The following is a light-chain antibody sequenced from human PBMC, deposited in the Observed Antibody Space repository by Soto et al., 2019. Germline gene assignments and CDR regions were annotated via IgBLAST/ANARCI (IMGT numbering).Light chain of an antibody. V-gene: IGKV1-9*01. CDR2: AAS. CDR1: QGISSY. J-gene: IGKJ4*01. Sequence: IPLTQSPSSLSASVGDRVTITCRASQGISSYLAWYQQKPGKAPKLLIYAASTLQSGVPSRFSGSGSGTDFTLTISSLQPEDFATYYCQQLNSYPLGFGGGTKVEIK. CDR3: QQLNSYPLG.